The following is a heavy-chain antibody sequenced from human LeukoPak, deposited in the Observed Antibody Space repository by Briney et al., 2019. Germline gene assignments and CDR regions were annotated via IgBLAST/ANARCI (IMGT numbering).Heavy chain of an antibody. CDR3: ARDSSGRYYYYYYGMDV. J-gene: IGHJ6*02. D-gene: IGHD3-22*01. V-gene: IGHV1-69*13. CDR1: GGTSSSYA. CDR2: IIPIFGTA. Sequence: SVKVSCKASGGTSSSYAISWVRQAPGQGLEWMGGIIPIFGTANYAQKFQGRVTITADESTSTAYMELSSLRSEDTAVYYCARDSSGRYYYYYYGMDVWGQGTTVTVSS.